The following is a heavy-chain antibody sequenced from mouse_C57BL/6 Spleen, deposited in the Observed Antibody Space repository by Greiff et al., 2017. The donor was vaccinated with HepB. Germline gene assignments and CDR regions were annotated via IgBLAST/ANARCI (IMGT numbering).Heavy chain of an antibody. CDR1: GYTFTDYY. CDR3: VLYYGSSLETY. V-gene: IGHV1-26*01. J-gene: IGHJ2*01. CDR2: INPNNGGT. D-gene: IGHD1-1*01. Sequence: EVQLQQSGPELVKPGASVKISCKASGYTFTDYYMNWVKQSHGKSLEWIGDINPNNGGTSYNQKFKGKATLTVDKSSSTAYMELRSLTSEDSAVYYCVLYYGSSLETYWGQGTTLTVSS.